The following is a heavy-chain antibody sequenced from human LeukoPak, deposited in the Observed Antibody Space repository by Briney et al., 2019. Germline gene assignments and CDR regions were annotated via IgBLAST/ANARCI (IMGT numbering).Heavy chain of an antibody. Sequence: SETLSLSCSVSGDSVTSHGWSWVRQPPGKGLEWIGYAYASGINSDNCNPSLKSRVTISKDTSRNQFSLRLNSMTAADTAFYYCARDIRGSLDFWGQGTLVTVSS. CDR2: AYASGINSD. CDR1: GDSVTSHG. V-gene: IGHV4-59*02. J-gene: IGHJ4*02. CDR3: ARDIRGSLDF. D-gene: IGHD3-10*01.